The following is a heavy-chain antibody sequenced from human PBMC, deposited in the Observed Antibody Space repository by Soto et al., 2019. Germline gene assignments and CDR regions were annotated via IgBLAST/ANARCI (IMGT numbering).Heavy chain of an antibody. V-gene: IGHV3-30-3*01. J-gene: IGHJ3*02. CDR1: GFTFSSYA. CDR2: ISYDGSNK. Sequence: GGSLRLSCAASGFTFSSYAMHWVRQAPGKGLEWVAVISYDGSNKYYADSVKGRFTISRDNSKNTLYLQMNSLRAEDTAVYYCARDGSGPSITMIVVVITYAFDIWGQGTMVTVSS. D-gene: IGHD3-22*01. CDR3: ARDGSGPSITMIVVVITYAFDI.